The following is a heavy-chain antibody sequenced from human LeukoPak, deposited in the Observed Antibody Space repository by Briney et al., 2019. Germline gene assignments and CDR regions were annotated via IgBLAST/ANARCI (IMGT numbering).Heavy chain of an antibody. CDR2: IIPIFGTA. CDR3: ASHYSGSYPFDY. J-gene: IGHJ4*02. Sequence: SVKVSCKASGGTFISYAISWVRQAPGQGLEWMGGIIPIFGTANYAQKFQGRVTITADESTSTVYMELSSLRSEDTAVYYCASHYSGSYPFDYWGQGTLVTVSS. D-gene: IGHD1-26*01. V-gene: IGHV1-69*13. CDR1: GGTFISYA.